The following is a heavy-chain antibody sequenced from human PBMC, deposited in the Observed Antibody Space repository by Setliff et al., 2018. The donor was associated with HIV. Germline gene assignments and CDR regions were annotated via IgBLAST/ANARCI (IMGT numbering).Heavy chain of an antibody. V-gene: IGHV4-59*01. CDR1: GGSISSDY. D-gene: IGHD3-22*01. CDR2: IYYSGST. CDR3: ARSRTSSGYYGVTGYGMDV. J-gene: IGHJ6*02. Sequence: SETLSLTCTVSGGSISSDYWSWIRQPPGKGLEWIGNIYYSGSTNYNPSLKSRVTISVSTSKNQFSLKLNSLTTADTAVYYCARSRTSSGYYGVTGYGMDVWGQGTTVTVSS.